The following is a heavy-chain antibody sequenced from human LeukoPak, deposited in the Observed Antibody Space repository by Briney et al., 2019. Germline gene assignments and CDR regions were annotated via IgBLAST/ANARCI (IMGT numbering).Heavy chain of an antibody. D-gene: IGHD4-17*01. V-gene: IGHV4-4*07. CDR2: IYTSGST. Sequence: SETLSLTCTVSGGSISSYYWSWTRQPAGKGLEWIGRIYTSGSTNYNPSLKSRVTMSVDTSKNQFSLKLSSVTAADTAVYYCAREARFYGDYVLDYWGQGTLVTVSS. CDR3: AREARFYGDYVLDY. CDR1: GGSISSYY. J-gene: IGHJ4*02.